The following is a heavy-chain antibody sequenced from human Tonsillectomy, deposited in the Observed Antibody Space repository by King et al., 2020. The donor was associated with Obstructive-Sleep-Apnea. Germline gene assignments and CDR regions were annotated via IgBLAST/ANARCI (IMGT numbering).Heavy chain of an antibody. D-gene: IGHD3-10*01. CDR3: ARKGYYSLHFDY. J-gene: IGHJ4*02. V-gene: IGHV4-4*02. CDR1: GGSISSNNW. CDR2: IYHSGST. Sequence: QLQESGPGLVKPSGTLSLTCALSGGSISSNNWGSGVRQPPGKGLEWIGEIYHSGSTHYNPSLKGRVTISVDKSKNQFSLKVNSVTAADTAVYYCARKGYYSLHFDYWGQGTLVTVSS.